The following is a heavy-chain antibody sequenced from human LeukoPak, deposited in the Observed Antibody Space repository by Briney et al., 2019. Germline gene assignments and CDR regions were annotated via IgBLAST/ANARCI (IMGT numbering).Heavy chain of an antibody. V-gene: IGHV3-66*02. CDR3: VKEILVTTSPFDY. Sequence: PGGSLRLSCASSRFTVSGNYMTWVRQAPGKGLEWVSVIYSDGGTYYADSVKGRFTISRDNSKNTVYLQMSSLRAGDTAVYYCVKEILVTTSPFDYWGQGTLVTVSS. CDR2: IYSDGGT. CDR1: RFTVSGNY. J-gene: IGHJ4*02. D-gene: IGHD4-17*01.